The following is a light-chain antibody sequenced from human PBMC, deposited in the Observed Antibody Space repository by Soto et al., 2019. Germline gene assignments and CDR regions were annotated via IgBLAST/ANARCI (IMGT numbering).Light chain of an antibody. CDR2: GVT. CDR1: HNDIGTYDY. V-gene: IGLV2-14*03. J-gene: IGLJ1*01. CDR3: SSFTSNRIDV. Sequence: QSVVTQPTSVSVSPGQSITISCTGNHNDIGTYDYVSWYQQHPGRAPRLLIHGVTTRPSGLSDRFSASKSGLTASLTISGLQPEDEADYYCSSFTSNRIDVFGPGTKVTVL.